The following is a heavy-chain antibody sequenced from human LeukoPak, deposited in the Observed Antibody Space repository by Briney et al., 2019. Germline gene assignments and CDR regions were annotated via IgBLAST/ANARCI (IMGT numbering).Heavy chain of an antibody. CDR3: ATTTVTTRDFDY. V-gene: IGHV3-11*01. Sequence: GGSLRLSCAASGFTFSDYYMSWVSQAPGKGLEWVSYISSSGSTIYYADSVKGRFTISRDNAKNSLYLQMNSLRAEDTAVYYCATTTVTTRDFDYWGQGTLVTVSS. J-gene: IGHJ4*02. CDR1: GFTFSDYY. CDR2: ISSSGSTI. D-gene: IGHD4-11*01.